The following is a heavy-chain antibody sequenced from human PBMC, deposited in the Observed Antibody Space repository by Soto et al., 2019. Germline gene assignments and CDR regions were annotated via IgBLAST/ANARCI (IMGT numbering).Heavy chain of an antibody. CDR2: IIPIFGTA. D-gene: IGHD6-19*01. Sequence: SVQVSCKASGYTFTSYYMHWVRQAPGQGLEWMGGIIPIFGTAIYAQKFQGRVTITADESTSTAYMELSSLRSEDTAVYYCARDPADIAVAGTSSDYWGQGPLVTVPQ. J-gene: IGHJ4*02. CDR3: ARDPADIAVAGTSSDY. CDR1: GYTFTSYY. V-gene: IGHV1-69*13.